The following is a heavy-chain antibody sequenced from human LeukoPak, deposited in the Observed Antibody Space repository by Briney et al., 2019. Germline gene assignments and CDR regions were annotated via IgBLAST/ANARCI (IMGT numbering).Heavy chain of an antibody. CDR3: ARDRVEWLPPSSYNWFDP. Sequence: SETLSLTCTVSGGSISSYYWSWLRQPAGKGLEGIGRIYTSGSTNYNPSLKSRVTMSVDTSKNQFSLKLSSVTAADTAVYYCARDRVEWLPPSSYNWFDPWGQGTLVTVSS. J-gene: IGHJ5*02. CDR1: GGSISSYY. D-gene: IGHD3-3*01. V-gene: IGHV4-4*07. CDR2: IYTSGST.